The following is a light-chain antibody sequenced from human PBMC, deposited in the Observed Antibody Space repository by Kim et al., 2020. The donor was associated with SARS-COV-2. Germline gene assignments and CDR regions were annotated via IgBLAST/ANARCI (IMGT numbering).Light chain of an antibody. CDR2: SAS. Sequence: SPGNRATLSCRASQSVTRNYLAWYQQKAGQAPRLPIHSASSRATGIPDRISGSGSGTDFTLTISRLEPEDFAVYYCQHYGSSSGTFGPGTKVDIK. V-gene: IGKV3-20*01. CDR1: QSVTRNY. J-gene: IGKJ1*01. CDR3: QHYGSSSGT.